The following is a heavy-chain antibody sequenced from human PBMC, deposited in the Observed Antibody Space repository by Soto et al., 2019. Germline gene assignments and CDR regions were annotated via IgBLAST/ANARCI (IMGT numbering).Heavy chain of an antibody. CDR3: ARDCSGGSCYSSVDY. CDR1: GYTFTSYG. Sequence: QVQLVQSGAEVQKPGASVKVSCKASGYTFTSYGISWVRQAPGQGLEWLGWISAYNGNTNYAQKLQCRLTMTTDTSTSRAYIALRRLRSADTAVYYCARDCSGGSCYSSVDYWGQGTLVTVSS. V-gene: IGHV1-18*01. CDR2: ISAYNGNT. D-gene: IGHD2-15*01. J-gene: IGHJ4*02.